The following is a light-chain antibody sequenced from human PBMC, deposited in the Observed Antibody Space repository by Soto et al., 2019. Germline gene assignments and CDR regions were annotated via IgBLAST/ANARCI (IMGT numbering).Light chain of an antibody. CDR1: SSDVGSYNR. CDR2: EVS. V-gene: IGLV2-18*02. Sequence: QSVLTQPPSVSGSPGQSVTISCTGTSSDVGSYNRVSWYQQPPGTAPKLMIYEVSNRPSGVPDRFSGSKSGNTASLTISGLQPEDDADYYCNSYTSSNTYVFGTGTKVTVL. CDR3: NSYTSSNTYV. J-gene: IGLJ1*01.